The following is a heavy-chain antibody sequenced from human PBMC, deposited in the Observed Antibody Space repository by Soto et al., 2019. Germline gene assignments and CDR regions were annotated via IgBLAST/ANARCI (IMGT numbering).Heavy chain of an antibody. V-gene: IGHV4-31*03. J-gene: IGHJ4*02. Sequence: QVQLQESGPGLVKPSQTLSLTCTVSAGSISSGGYYWSWIRQHPGKDLEWIGYIYYSGSTYYNPSLQSRVTISVAKSKNPFSLKLSSVTAADTAVYYCARGVTMVRGVIHTPYFDYWGQGTLVTVSS. D-gene: IGHD3-10*01. CDR3: ARGVTMVRGVIHTPYFDY. CDR1: AGSISSGGYY. CDR2: IYYSGST.